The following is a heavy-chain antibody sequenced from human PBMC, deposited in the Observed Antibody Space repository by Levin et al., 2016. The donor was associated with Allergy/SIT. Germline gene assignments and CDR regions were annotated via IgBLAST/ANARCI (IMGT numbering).Heavy chain of an antibody. Sequence: GESLKISCAASGFIFDSYAMNWVRQAPGKGLEWVSSISGSGDHIHYADSVRGRVAISRDNAKNSFYLQVHSLRVEDTAVYYCARDLGVFVVGSGWSSGYFDLWGRGTLVTVSS. CDR1: GFIFDSYA. J-gene: IGHJ2*01. CDR2: ISGSGDHI. D-gene: IGHD6-19*01. CDR3: ARDLGVFVVGSGWSSGYFDL. V-gene: IGHV3-21*06.